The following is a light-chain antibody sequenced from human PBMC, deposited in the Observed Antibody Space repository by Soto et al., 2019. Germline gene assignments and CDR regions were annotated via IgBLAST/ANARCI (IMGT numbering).Light chain of an antibody. CDR3: QQYSTYPIT. V-gene: IGKV3-20*02. J-gene: IGKJ5*01. Sequence: SLLPGEGASLSCRDSQSVSSGAFAWYRQKPGQAPGILIYGSSKRATGSPSRFSGSGSGTEFTRTISSLQPDDVSTYYCQQYSTYPITFGQGTRLEIK. CDR2: GSS. CDR1: QSVSSGA.